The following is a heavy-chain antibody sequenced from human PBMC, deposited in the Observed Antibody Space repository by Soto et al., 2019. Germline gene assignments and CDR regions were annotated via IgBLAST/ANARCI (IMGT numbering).Heavy chain of an antibody. CDR3: ARDARYYYMDV. V-gene: IGHV3-74*01. CDR2: INNDGSST. CDR1: GFTFSSYW. Sequence: GGSLRLSCSASGFTFSSYWMHWVRQAPGKGLVWVSRINNDGSSTIYADCVRGRFTISRDNAKNTLYLEMNGLRAEDTAVYFCARDARYYYMDVWGKGTTVTVSS. J-gene: IGHJ6*03. D-gene: IGHD6-6*01.